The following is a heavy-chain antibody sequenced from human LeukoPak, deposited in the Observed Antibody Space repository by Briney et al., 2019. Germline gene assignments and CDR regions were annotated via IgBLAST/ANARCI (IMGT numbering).Heavy chain of an antibody. CDR3: ARRDRITLPAAPFDY. CDR1: GGSIRTGSYY. J-gene: IGHJ4*02. V-gene: IGHV4-61*02. CDR2: IFTSGST. Sequence: PSETLSLTCTVSGGSIRTGSYYWSWIRQPAGKELQWIGRIFTSGSTNYNPSLKSRVTISVDTSKNQFSLKLSSVNAADTAVYYCARRDRITLPAAPFDYWGQGTLVTVSS. D-gene: IGHD2-2*01.